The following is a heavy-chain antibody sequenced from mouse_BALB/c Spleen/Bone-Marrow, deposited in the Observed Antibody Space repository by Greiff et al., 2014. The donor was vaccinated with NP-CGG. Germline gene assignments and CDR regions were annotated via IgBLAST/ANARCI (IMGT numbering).Heavy chain of an antibody. CDR1: GFNIKDYY. Sequence: DVKLQESGAELVRSGASVKLSCTASGFNIKDYYMHWVKQRPGQGLEWIGWIDPENGDTEYAPKFQGKATMTADTSSNTAYLQLSSLTSEDTAVYYCNRYDWYFDVWGAGTTVTVSS. D-gene: IGHD2-14*01. V-gene: IGHV14-4*02. CDR2: IDPENGDT. CDR3: NRYDWYFDV. J-gene: IGHJ1*01.